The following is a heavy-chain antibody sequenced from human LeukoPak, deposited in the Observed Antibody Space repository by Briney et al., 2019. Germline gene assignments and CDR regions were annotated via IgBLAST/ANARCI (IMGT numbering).Heavy chain of an antibody. V-gene: IGHV1-2*02. Sequence: ASVKVSCKASGYTFTGYYMHWVRQAPGQGLEWMGWINPNSGGTNYAQKFQGRVTMTRDTSTSTVYMELSSLRSEDTAVYYCAREKGYDSSGYFYYYYMDVWGKGTTVTVSS. CDR1: GYTFTGYY. J-gene: IGHJ6*03. D-gene: IGHD3-22*01. CDR2: INPNSGGT. CDR3: AREKGYDSSGYFYYYYMDV.